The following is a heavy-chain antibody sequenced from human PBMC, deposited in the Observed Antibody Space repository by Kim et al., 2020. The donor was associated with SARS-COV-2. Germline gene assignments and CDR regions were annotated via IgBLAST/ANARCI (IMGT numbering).Heavy chain of an antibody. CDR2: ISWTSGDV. D-gene: IGHD6-13*01. CDR1: GFTFDGHG. CDR3: AKDGGVAAGAMGS. V-gene: IGHV3-9*01. J-gene: IGHJ5*02. Sequence: GGSLRLSCAASGFTFDGHGMYWVRQAPGKGLEWVAGISWTSGDVGYADSVRGRFTISRDTAKKSVYLQMNSLREDDTALYYCAKDGGVAAGAMGSWGQGTRVTVSS.